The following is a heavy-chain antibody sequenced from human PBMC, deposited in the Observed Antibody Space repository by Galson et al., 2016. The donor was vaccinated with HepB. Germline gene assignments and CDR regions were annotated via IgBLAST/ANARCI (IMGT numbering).Heavy chain of an antibody. CDR2: VYYSGST. Sequence: SETLSLTCTVSGGSIDSRDYYWGWIRQPPGKGLEWVGSVYYSGSTYYNPSLRSRVIISVDTSKHQFSLNVSSVTAADTAFYYCVRRRSIGWYLENWGQGILVTVSS. CDR1: GGSIDSRDYY. CDR3: VRRRSIGWYLEN. V-gene: IGHV4-39*01. D-gene: IGHD6-13*01. J-gene: IGHJ4*02.